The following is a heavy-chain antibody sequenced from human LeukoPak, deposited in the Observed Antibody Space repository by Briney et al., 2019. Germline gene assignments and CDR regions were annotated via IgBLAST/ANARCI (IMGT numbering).Heavy chain of an antibody. Sequence: GGSLRLSCAASGFTFSSYGMHWVRQAPGKGLEWVAVISYDGSNKYYADSVKGRFTISRDNSKNTLYLQMNSLRAEDTAVYYCANSEDYYDSSGYHFDYWGQGTLVTVSS. CDR3: ANSEDYYDSSGYHFDY. CDR2: ISYDGSNK. CDR1: GFTFSSYG. D-gene: IGHD3-22*01. J-gene: IGHJ4*02. V-gene: IGHV3-30*18.